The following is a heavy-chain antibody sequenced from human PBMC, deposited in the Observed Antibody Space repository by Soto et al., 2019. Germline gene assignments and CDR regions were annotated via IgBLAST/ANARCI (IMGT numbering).Heavy chain of an antibody. CDR2: ISAYNGNT. J-gene: IGHJ4*02. Sequence: QVQLVQSGAEVKKPGASVKVSCKASGYTFTSYGISRVRHAPGQGLEWMGWISAYNGNTNHAQKLQGRVTMTTDTSTSTAYMELRSLRSDDTAVYYCARDTDDILTGYLNDYWGQGTLVTVSS. V-gene: IGHV1-18*01. CDR1: GYTFTSYG. CDR3: ARDTDDILTGYLNDY. D-gene: IGHD3-9*01.